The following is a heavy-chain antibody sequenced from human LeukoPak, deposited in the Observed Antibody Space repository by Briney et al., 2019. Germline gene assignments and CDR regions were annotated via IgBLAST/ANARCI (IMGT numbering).Heavy chain of an antibody. Sequence: ASVKVSCKASGYIFSTYYMHWVRQAPGQGLEWMGWINTNTGNPTYAQGFTGRFVFSLDTSISTAYLQISSLKAEDTAVYYCARERIAVAERSFDYWGQGTLVTVSS. D-gene: IGHD6-19*01. J-gene: IGHJ4*02. CDR1: GYIFSTYY. CDR2: INTNTGNP. CDR3: ARERIAVAERSFDY. V-gene: IGHV7-4-1*02.